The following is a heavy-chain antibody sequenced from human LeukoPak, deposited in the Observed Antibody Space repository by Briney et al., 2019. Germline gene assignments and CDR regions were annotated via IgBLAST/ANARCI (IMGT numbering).Heavy chain of an antibody. CDR2: ISGSGGST. Sequence: GGSLRLSCAASGFTSSSYAMSWARQAPGKGLEWVSAISGSGGSTYYADSVKGRFTISRDNSKNTLYLQMNSLRAEDTAVYYCAKDPYCSSTSCPRYMDVWGKGTTVTVSS. CDR3: AKDPYCSSTSCPRYMDV. V-gene: IGHV3-23*01. D-gene: IGHD2-2*01. CDR1: GFTSSSYA. J-gene: IGHJ6*03.